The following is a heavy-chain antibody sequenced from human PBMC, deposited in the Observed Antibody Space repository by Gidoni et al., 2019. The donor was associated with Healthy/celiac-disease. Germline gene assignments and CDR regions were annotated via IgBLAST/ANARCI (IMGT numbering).Heavy chain of an antibody. Sequence: QVTLKESGPVLVKPTETLTLTCTVSGFSLSNARMGVSWIRQPPGKALEWLAHLFSNDEKSYSTSLKSRLTISKDTSKSQVVLTMTNMDPVDTATYYCARMEPFGGVWGFDYWGQGTLVTVSS. J-gene: IGHJ4*02. CDR1: GFSLSNARMG. D-gene: IGHD3-16*01. CDR3: ARMEPFGGVWGFDY. V-gene: IGHV2-26*01. CDR2: LFSNDEK.